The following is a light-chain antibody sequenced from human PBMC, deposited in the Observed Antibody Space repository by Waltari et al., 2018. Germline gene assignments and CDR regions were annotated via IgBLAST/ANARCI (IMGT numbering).Light chain of an antibody. CDR3: QQRSHWRT. J-gene: IGKJ1*01. V-gene: IGKV3-11*01. CDR1: QSVSSY. Sequence: IMLTQSPATLSLSPGERATLSCRTSQSVSSYLAWFQQKPGQAPRLLIYDTSNRATGIPARFSGSGSGTDFTRTISSLEPEDSAVYYCQQRSHWRTFGQGTKVEIK. CDR2: DTS.